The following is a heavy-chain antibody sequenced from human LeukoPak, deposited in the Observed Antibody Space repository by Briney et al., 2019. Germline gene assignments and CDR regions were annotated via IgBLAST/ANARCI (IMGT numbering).Heavy chain of an antibody. V-gene: IGHV4-34*01. CDR3: ARYQRRVTIFGVVLDRVAFDI. J-gene: IGHJ3*02. CDR2: INHSGST. D-gene: IGHD3-3*01. Sequence: PSETLSLTCAVYGGSFSGYYLSWIRQPPGKGLEWIGEINHSGSTNYNPSLKSRVTISVDTSKNQFSLKLSSVTAADTAVYYCARYQRRVTIFGVVLDRVAFDIWGQGTMVTVSS. CDR1: GGSFSGYY.